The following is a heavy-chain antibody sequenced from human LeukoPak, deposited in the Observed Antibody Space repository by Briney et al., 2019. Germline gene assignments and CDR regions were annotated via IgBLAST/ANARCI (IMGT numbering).Heavy chain of an antibody. CDR1: GGTFSSYA. D-gene: IGHD3-10*01. V-gene: IGHV1-69*05. Sequence: SVKVSCKASGGTFSSYAISWVRQAPGQGLEWMGRIIPIFGTADYAQKFQGRVTITTDESTSTAYMELSSLRSEDTAVYYCARDYYGSGGFDYWGQGTLVTVSS. CDR3: ARDYYGSGGFDY. J-gene: IGHJ4*02. CDR2: IIPIFGTA.